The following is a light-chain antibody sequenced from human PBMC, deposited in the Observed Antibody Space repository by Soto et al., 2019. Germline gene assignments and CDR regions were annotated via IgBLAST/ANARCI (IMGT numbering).Light chain of an antibody. V-gene: IGKV3-20*01. J-gene: IGKJ1*01. CDR2: GAS. Sequence: EIVLTHSPGTLSLSPCERGTLSCSASQTVSSNFLAWYQQKPGQAPRLLIYGASTRATGIPDRFTGSGSGTDFTLTISRLEPEDFAVYYCQLYDTSRQTFGQGTKVDIK. CDR3: QLYDTSRQT. CDR1: QTVSSNF.